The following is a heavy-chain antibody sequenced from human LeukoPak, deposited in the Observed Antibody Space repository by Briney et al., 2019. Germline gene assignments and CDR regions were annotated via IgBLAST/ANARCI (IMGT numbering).Heavy chain of an antibody. CDR1: GFTFSSYA. CDR3: AKGTAAAGTRVCDY. Sequence: GGSLRLSCAASGFTFSSYAMHWVRQAPGKGLEWVAVISYDGSNKYYADSVKGRFTISRDNSKNTLYLQMNSLRAEDTAVYYCAKGTAAAGTRVCDYWGQGTLVTVSS. CDR2: ISYDGSNK. J-gene: IGHJ4*02. D-gene: IGHD6-13*01. V-gene: IGHV3-30-3*01.